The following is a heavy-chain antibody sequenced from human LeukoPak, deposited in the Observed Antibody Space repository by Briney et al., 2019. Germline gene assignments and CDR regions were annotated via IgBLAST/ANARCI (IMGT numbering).Heavy chain of an antibody. Sequence: ASVKVSCKASGYTFTGYYMHWVRQAPGQGLEWMGWINPNSGGTNYAQKFQGRVTMTRDTSISTAYMELSRLRSDDTAVYYCARERERTEVVVVPAATFDPWGQGTLVTVSS. D-gene: IGHD2-2*01. V-gene: IGHV1-2*02. CDR2: INPNSGGT. J-gene: IGHJ5*02. CDR3: ARERERTEVVVVPAATFDP. CDR1: GYTFTGYY.